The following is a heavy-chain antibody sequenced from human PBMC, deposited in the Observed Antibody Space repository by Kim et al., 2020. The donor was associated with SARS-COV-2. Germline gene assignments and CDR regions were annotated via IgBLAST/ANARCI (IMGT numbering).Heavy chain of an antibody. CDR2: IYYSGST. CDR3: ARHGPEAYYYYGMDV. V-gene: IGHV4-39*01. CDR1: GGSISSSGYY. J-gene: IGHJ6*02. Sequence: SETLSLTCTVSGGSISSSGYYWGWIRQPPGKGLEWIGSIYYSGSTYYNPSLKSRVSIPVDTTKNQFSLELSSVTAADTAVYYCARHGPEAYYYYGMDVWGPGTTVTVSS.